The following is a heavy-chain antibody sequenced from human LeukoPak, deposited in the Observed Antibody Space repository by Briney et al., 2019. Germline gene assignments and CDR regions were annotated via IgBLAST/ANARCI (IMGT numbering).Heavy chain of an antibody. CDR2: INPNSGGT. V-gene: IGHV1-2*02. CDR1: GYTFTGYY. Sequence: VASVKVSCKASGYTFTGYYMHWVRQAPGQGLEWMGWINPNSGGTNYAQKLQGRVTMTTDTSTSTAYMELRSLRSDDTAVCYCARDLTMVRGETDYWGQGTLVTVSS. J-gene: IGHJ4*02. CDR3: ARDLTMVRGETDY. D-gene: IGHD3-10*01.